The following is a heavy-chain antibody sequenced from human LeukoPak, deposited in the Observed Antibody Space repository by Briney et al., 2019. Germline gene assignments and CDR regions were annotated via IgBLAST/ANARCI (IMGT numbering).Heavy chain of an antibody. CDR3: ARGGNYWPQWWFDP. Sequence: SETLSLTCIVSGGSISSSNYYWGWIRQSPGKGLEWIGYIYYTGSTSYNPSLKSRVTMSLDASKNQFSLELNSVTPADTAVYYCARGGNYWPQWWFDPWGRGTLVSVSS. CDR2: IYYTGST. V-gene: IGHV4-61*05. D-gene: IGHD1-26*01. CDR1: GGSISSSNYY. J-gene: IGHJ5*02.